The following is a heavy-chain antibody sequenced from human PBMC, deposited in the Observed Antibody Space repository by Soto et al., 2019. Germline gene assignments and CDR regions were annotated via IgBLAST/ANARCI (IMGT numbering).Heavy chain of an antibody. D-gene: IGHD4-17*01. J-gene: IGHJ4*02. CDR2: INNDGSST. CDR3: ARGGLRSFDF. Sequence: EVQLVESGGALVQPGGSLRLSCAASGFTFSNYWMHWVRQAPGKGLVWVSRINNDGSSTPYADSVKGRFTISRDNAKNTLYLQMNSLRAEDTAVYYCARGGLRSFDFWGQGTLVTVSS. CDR1: GFTFSNYW. V-gene: IGHV3-74*01.